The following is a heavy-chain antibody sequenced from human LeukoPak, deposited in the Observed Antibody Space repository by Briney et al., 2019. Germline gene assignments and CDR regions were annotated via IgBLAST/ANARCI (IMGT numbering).Heavy chain of an antibody. CDR2: TNSDGSST. CDR1: GFTFSSYW. J-gene: IGHJ4*02. Sequence: GGSLRLSCAASGFTFSSYWMHWVRQAPGKGLVWVSRTNSDGSSTSYADSVKGRFTISRDNAKNTLYLQMDSLRAEDTAMYYCARGTGSYYSLGYWGQGTLVTVSS. V-gene: IGHV3-74*01. CDR3: ARGTGSYYSLGY. D-gene: IGHD1-26*01.